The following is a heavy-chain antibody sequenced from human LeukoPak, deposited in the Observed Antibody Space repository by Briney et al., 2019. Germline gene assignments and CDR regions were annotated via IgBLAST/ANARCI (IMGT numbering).Heavy chain of an antibody. Sequence: GGSLRLSCTASGFTFDSYAMSWVRQAPGKGLEWVSSISGGSEDTYLADSVKGRFTISRDNSKNTLYLQMNSLRAEDTAVYYCAKDLGLSDEWFGEVPDAFDIWGQGTMVTVSS. V-gene: IGHV3-23*01. CDR3: AKDLGLSDEWFGEVPDAFDI. J-gene: IGHJ3*02. D-gene: IGHD3-10*01. CDR2: ISGGSEDT. CDR1: GFTFDSYA.